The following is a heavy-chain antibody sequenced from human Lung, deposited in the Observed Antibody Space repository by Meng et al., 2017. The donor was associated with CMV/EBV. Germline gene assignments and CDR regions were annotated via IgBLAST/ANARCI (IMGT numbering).Heavy chain of an antibody. CDR2: IIPILGVT. D-gene: IGHD3-3*01. Sequence: SVXVSXXASGGSFSRFVVSWVRQAPGQGPEWMGGIIPILGVTNYAQKFQGRLTITADKSTTTVYLEWSSLRAADTALYYCVFSEEYYHFRSGPDWYYHYGMDVWGQGXAVTVSS. CDR1: GGSFSRFV. V-gene: IGHV1-69*10. CDR3: VFSEEYYHFRSGPDWYYHYGMDV. J-gene: IGHJ6*02.